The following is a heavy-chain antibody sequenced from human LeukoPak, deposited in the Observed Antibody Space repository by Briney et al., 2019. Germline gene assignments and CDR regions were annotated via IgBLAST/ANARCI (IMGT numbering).Heavy chain of an antibody. V-gene: IGHV4-59*08. J-gene: IGHJ6*02. CDR3: ARKNGGGGYGMDV. CDR2: IYYSGST. D-gene: IGHD3-10*01. CDR1: GGSISSYY. Sequence: PSETLSLTCTVSGGSISSYYWSWIRQPPGKGLEWIGYIYYSGSTNYNPSLKSRVTISVDTSKNQFSLKLSSVTAADTAVYYCARKNGGGGYGMDVWGQGTTVTVSS.